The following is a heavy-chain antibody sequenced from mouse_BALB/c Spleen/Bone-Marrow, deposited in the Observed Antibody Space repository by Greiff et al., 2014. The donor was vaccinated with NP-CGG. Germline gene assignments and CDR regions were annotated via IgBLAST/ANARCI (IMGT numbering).Heavy chain of an antibody. Sequence: QVHVKQSGPGLVAPSQSLSITCTVSGFSLTSYGVHWIRQPPGNGLEWLGVIWAGGSTNYNSALMSRLSISKDNSKSQVFLKMNSLQTDDTAMYYCARYYYGFLDYWGQGTTLTVSS. CDR2: IWAGGST. D-gene: IGHD1-2*01. CDR3: ARYYYGFLDY. J-gene: IGHJ2*01. V-gene: IGHV2-9*02. CDR1: GFSLTSYG.